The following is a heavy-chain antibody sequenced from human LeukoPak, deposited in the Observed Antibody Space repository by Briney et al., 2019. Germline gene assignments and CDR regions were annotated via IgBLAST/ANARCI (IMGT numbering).Heavy chain of an antibody. V-gene: IGHV3-21*01. Sequence: GGSLRLSCAASGFTFSSYSMNWVRQAPGKGLEWVSSISSSSSYIYYADSVKGRFTISRDNAKNSLYLQMNSLRAEDTAVYYCAKDAHPYGSGSYPFDYWGQGTLVTVSS. CDR3: AKDAHPYGSGSYPFDY. CDR1: GFTFSSYS. J-gene: IGHJ4*02. CDR2: ISSSSSYI. D-gene: IGHD3-10*01.